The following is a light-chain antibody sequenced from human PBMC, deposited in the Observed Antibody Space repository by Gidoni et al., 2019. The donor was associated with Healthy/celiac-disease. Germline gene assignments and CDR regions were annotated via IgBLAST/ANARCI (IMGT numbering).Light chain of an antibody. CDR2: AAS. CDR3: QKYNSAPRT. CDR1: QGISNY. Sequence: DLQMTQSPSSLSASVGDRVTNTRRASQGISNYLAWYQQKPGKVPKLLIYAASTLKSGVPSRFSGSGSGTDFTLPISRLQPEDVATYYCQKYNSAPRTFGQGTKVEIK. J-gene: IGKJ1*01. V-gene: IGKV1-27*01.